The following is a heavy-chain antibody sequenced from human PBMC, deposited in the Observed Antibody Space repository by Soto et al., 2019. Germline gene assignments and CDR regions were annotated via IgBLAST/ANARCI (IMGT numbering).Heavy chain of an antibody. J-gene: IGHJ4*02. CDR1: GFTFSSYA. Sequence: EVQLLESGGGLVQPGGSLRLSCAASGFTFSSYAMSWVRQAPGKGLEWVSAISGSGGSTYYADSVKGRFTISRDNSKNTLYLKMNSLRAEDTAVYYCAKTTRLGYCSSTSCYPFDYWGQGTLVTVSS. D-gene: IGHD2-2*01. CDR2: ISGSGGST. V-gene: IGHV3-23*01. CDR3: AKTTRLGYCSSTSCYPFDY.